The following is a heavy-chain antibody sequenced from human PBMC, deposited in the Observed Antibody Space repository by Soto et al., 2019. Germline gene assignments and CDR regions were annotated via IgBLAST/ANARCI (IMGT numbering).Heavy chain of an antibody. CDR3: ARDPYYGSGSSNNCFDP. V-gene: IGHV1-18*01. CDR2: ISAYNGNT. CDR1: GYTFTSYG. D-gene: IGHD3-10*01. J-gene: IGHJ5*02. Sequence: ASVKVSCKASGYTFTSYGISWVRQAPGQGLEWMGWISAYNGNTSYAQKLQGRVTMTTDTSTSTAYMELRSLRSDDTAVYYCARDPYYGSGSSNNCFDPWGQGTLVTVSS.